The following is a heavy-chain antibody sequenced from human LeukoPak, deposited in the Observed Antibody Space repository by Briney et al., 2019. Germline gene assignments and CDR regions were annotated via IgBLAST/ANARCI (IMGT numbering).Heavy chain of an antibody. Sequence: GGSLRLSCAASGFTFSSYWMSWVRQAPGKGLEWVANIKQDGSEKYYVDSVKGRFTISRDNAKNSLYLQMNSLRAEDTAVYYCAKDPLQYGSGSYYFDYWGQGTLATVSS. D-gene: IGHD3-10*01. J-gene: IGHJ4*02. CDR1: GFTFSSYW. CDR2: IKQDGSEK. V-gene: IGHV3-7*01. CDR3: AKDPLQYGSGSYYFDY.